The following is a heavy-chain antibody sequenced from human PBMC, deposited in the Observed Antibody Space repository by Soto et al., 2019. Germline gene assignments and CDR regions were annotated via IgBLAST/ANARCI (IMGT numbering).Heavy chain of an antibody. CDR1: GFTFSSYG. J-gene: IGHJ5*02. Sequence: GGSLRLSCAASGFTFSSYGMHWVRQAPGKGLEWVAVIWYDGSNKYYADSVKGRFTISRDNSKNTLYLQMNSLRAEDTAVYYCARGKSGSYYNWFDHWGQGTLVTVSS. V-gene: IGHV3-33*01. CDR2: IWYDGSNK. CDR3: ARGKSGSYYNWFDH. D-gene: IGHD1-26*01.